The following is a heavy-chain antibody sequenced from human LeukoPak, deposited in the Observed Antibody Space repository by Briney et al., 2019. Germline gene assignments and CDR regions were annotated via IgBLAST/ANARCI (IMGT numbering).Heavy chain of an antibody. CDR3: ARSGYSYGYYFDW. V-gene: IGHV4-31*03. Sequence: SQTLSLTCSVSGGSLSSSGYYWSWIRQHPGKGLEWIGYIYYSGSTYYNPSLKSRVTISVDTPKNQFSLKLSSVTAAGTAVYYCARSGYSYGYYFDWWGQGTLVTVSS. J-gene: IGHJ4*02. D-gene: IGHD5-18*01. CDR2: IYYSGST. CDR1: GGSLSSSGYY.